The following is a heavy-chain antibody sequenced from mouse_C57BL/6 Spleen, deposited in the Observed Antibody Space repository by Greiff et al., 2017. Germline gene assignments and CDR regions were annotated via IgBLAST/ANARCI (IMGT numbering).Heavy chain of an antibody. D-gene: IGHD2-3*01. V-gene: IGHV1-26*01. Sequence: VQLQQSGPELVKPGASVKISCKASGYTFTDYYMNWVKQSHGKSLEWIGDINPNNGGTSYNQKFKGKATLTVDKSSSTAYMELRSLTSEDSAVFYCGSGLLPLGYRGQGTLVTVSA. CDR3: GSGLLPLGY. CDR2: INPNNGGT. J-gene: IGHJ3*01. CDR1: GYTFTDYY.